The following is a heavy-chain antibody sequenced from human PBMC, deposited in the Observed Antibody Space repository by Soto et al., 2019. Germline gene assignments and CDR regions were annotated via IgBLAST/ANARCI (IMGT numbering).Heavy chain of an antibody. CDR1: GYTFTSYG. Sequence: QVQLVQSGAEVKKPGASVKVSCKASGYTFTSYGISWVRQAPGQGLEWMGWISAYNGNTNYAQKLQGRVTMTTDTSTSTAYMELSSLRSDDTAVYYCARDQQAHAKTKYYYGMDVWGQGTTVTVSS. V-gene: IGHV1-18*01. J-gene: IGHJ6*02. D-gene: IGHD6-6*01. CDR2: ISAYNGNT. CDR3: ARDQQAHAKTKYYYGMDV.